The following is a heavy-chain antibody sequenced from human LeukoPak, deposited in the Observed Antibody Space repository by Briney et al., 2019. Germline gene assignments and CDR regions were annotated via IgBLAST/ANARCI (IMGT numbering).Heavy chain of an antibody. J-gene: IGHJ5*02. CDR1: GYTFTSYG. D-gene: IGHD3-22*01. CDR2: ISAYNGNT. Sequence: GASVKVSCKASGYTFTSYGISWVRQAPGQGLEWMGWISAYNGNTNYAQKLQGRVTMTTDTSTSTAYMELRSLRSDDTAVYYCARDNRDSSGYWRGNWFDPWGQGTLVTVSS. V-gene: IGHV1-18*01. CDR3: ARDNRDSSGYWRGNWFDP.